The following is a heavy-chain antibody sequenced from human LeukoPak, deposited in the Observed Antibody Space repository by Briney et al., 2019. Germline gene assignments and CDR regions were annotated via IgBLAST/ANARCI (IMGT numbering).Heavy chain of an antibody. D-gene: IGHD4-17*01. J-gene: IGHJ4*02. CDR3: ARTGSTVTMLYPFDH. CDR1: GGSIRSYY. CDR2: IYYSGST. V-gene: IGHV4-59*01. Sequence: PSETPSLTCTVSGGSIRSYYWSWIRQPPGKGLEWIGYIYYSGSTNYNPSLKSRVSISVDTSKNQFSLKLSSVTAADTAVYYCARTGSTVTMLYPFDHWGQGTLVTVSS.